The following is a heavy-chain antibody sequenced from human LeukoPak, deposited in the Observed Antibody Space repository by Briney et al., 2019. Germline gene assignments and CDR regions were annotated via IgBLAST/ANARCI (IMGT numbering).Heavy chain of an antibody. Sequence: PGGSLRLSCVASGFTFSSNWMHWVRQGPGKGLVWVSRINSDGSETRHADSVKGRFTISRDNAKNSLYLQMNILRAEDTAVYYCARSRGAGPGAHFDYWGQGILVTVSS. CDR3: ARSRGAGPGAHFDY. V-gene: IGHV3-74*01. J-gene: IGHJ4*02. CDR2: INSDGSET. CDR1: GFTFSSNW. D-gene: IGHD6-19*01.